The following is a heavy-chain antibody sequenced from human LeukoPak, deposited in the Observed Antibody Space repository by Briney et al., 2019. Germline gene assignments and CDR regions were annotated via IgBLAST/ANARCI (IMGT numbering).Heavy chain of an antibody. CDR1: GFTFSNYW. CDR2: IKQDESQK. J-gene: IGHJ4*02. V-gene: IGHV3-7*04. D-gene: IGHD6-13*01. CDR3: ARPSFSSTWADFDY. Sequence: GGSLRLSCAASGFTFSNYWTSWVRQAPGKGLEWVANIKQDESQKYYVDSVKGRFTISRDNAKSSLWLQMNSLRVEDTAVYYCARPSFSSTWADFDYWGQGTLVTVSS.